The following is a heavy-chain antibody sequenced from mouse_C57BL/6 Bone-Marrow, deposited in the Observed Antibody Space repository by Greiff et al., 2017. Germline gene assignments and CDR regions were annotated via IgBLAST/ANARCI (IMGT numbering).Heavy chain of an antibody. CDR2: INPYNGDT. CDR3: ARYFYAMDY. V-gene: IGHV1-20*01. CDR1: GYSFTGYF. Sequence: EVPLVESGPELVKPGDSVKISCKASGYSFTGYFLNWVMQSHGKSLEWIGRINPYNGDTFYNQKFKGKATLTVDKSSSTAHMELRRLTSEDSAVYYCARYFYAMDYWGQGTSVTVSS. J-gene: IGHJ4*01.